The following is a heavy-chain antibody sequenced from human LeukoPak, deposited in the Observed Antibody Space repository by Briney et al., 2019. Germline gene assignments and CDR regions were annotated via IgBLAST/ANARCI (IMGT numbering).Heavy chain of an antibody. CDR3: ARAETQWELRYYFDY. J-gene: IGHJ4*02. CDR1: GGSFSGYY. Sequence: MASETLSLTCAVYGGSFSGYYWSWIRQPPGKGLEWIGEINHSGSTNYNPSLKSRVTISVDTSKNQFSLKLSSVTAADTAVYYCARAETQWELRYYFDYWGQGTLVTVSS. D-gene: IGHD1-26*01. CDR2: INHSGST. V-gene: IGHV4-34*01.